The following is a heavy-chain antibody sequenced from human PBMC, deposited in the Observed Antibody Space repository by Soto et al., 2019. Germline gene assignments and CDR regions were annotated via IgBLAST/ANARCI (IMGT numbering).Heavy chain of an antibody. D-gene: IGHD3-10*01. CDR2: IYYSGST. V-gene: IGHV4-30-4*01. CDR3: AREVLLWFGELFQNYFDY. J-gene: IGHJ4*02. CDR1: GGSISSGDYY. Sequence: PSETLSLTCTVSGGSISSGDYYWSWIRQPPGKGLEWIGYIYYSGSTYYNPSLKSRVTISVDTSKSQFSLKLSSVTAADTAVYYCAREVLLWFGELFQNYFDYWGQGTLVTVSS.